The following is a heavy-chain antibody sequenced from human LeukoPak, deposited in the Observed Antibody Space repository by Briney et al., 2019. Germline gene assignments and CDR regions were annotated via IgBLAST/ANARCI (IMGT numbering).Heavy chain of an antibody. CDR2: IYYSGST. V-gene: IGHV4-39*01. J-gene: IGHJ4*02. CDR3: ACQHSSGYY. Sequence: SETLSLTCTVSVGSISSSSHYWGWIRQPPGKGLEWNGSIYYSGSTCYNPSLKSRVTISVVTSKNQVSLKLTSVTAADTAVYYCACQHSSGYYWGQGTLVTVSS. D-gene: IGHD6-19*01. CDR1: VGSISSSSHY.